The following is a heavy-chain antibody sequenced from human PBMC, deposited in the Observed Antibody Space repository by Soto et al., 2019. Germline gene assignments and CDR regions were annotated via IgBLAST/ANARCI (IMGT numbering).Heavy chain of an antibody. J-gene: IGHJ5*02. CDR1: GYTFTSYY. Sequence: ASVKVSCKASGYTFTSYYMHWVRQAPGQGLEWMGIINPSGGSTSYAQKFQGRVTMTRDTSTSTVYMELSSLRSEDTAVYYCARDAGIAVFGLNWFDPWGQGTLVTVSS. CDR2: INPSGGST. CDR3: ARDAGIAVFGLNWFDP. D-gene: IGHD6-19*01. V-gene: IGHV1-46*01.